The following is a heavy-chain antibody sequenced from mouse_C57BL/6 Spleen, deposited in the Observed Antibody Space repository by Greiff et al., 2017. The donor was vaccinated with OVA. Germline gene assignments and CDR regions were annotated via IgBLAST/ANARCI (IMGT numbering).Heavy chain of an antibody. Sequence: QVQLQQPGTELVKPGASVKLSCKASGYTFTSYWMHWVKQRPGQGLEWIGNINPSNGGTNYNEKFKRKATLTVDKSSSTAYMQLSSLTSEDSAVYYCARELRDYYAMDYWGQGTSVTVSS. CDR3: ARELRDYYAMDY. J-gene: IGHJ4*01. CDR1: GYTFTSYW. CDR2: INPSNGGT. D-gene: IGHD3-2*02. V-gene: IGHV1-53*01.